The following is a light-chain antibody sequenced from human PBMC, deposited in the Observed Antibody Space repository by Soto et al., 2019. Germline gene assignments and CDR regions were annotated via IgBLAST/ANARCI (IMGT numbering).Light chain of an antibody. V-gene: IGKV3-11*01. CDR2: DAS. Sequence: EIVLTQSTATLSLSPGERATLSCRASQSVSSYLAWYQQKPGQAPRLLIYDASNRATGIPARFSGSGSGTEFTLTISSLEPEDFAVYYCQQRSNWPLTFGGGTKGEIK. J-gene: IGKJ4*01. CDR1: QSVSSY. CDR3: QQRSNWPLT.